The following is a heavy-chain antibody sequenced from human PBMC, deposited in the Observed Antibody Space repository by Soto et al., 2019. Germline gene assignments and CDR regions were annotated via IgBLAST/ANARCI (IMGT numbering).Heavy chain of an antibody. CDR1: GDSISSGNW. V-gene: IGHV4-4*02. D-gene: IGHD6-13*01. Sequence: PSETLSLTCVVSGDSISSGNWWSWVRQPPGKGLEWIGQIYHSGSTNYSPSLKSRVTISVDKSKNQFSLRLSSVTAADTATYYCARRRIAAAGTRDYGMDVWGQGTTVTVSS. CDR2: IYHSGST. J-gene: IGHJ6*02. CDR3: ARRRIAAAGTRDYGMDV.